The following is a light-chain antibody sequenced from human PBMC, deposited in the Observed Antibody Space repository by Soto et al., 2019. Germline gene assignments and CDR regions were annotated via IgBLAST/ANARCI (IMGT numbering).Light chain of an antibody. V-gene: IGLV2-14*01. CDR1: TSDVGGYSS. Sequence: QSVLTQPASVSGSPGQSITISCTGTTSDVGGYSSVSWFQQHPGKAPRLMIYEVSHRPSGISDRFSGSKSGNTASLTISGLQAEDEADYYCSSYTTNTTWVFGGGTKLTVL. J-gene: IGLJ3*02. CDR2: EVS. CDR3: SSYTTNTTWV.